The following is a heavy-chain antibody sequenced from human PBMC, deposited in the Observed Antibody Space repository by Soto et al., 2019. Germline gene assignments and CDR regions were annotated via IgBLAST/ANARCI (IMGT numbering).Heavy chain of an antibody. D-gene: IGHD1-1*01. CDR1: GFTFSNYA. J-gene: IGHJ6*02. CDR2: ISGSGGST. CDR3: AKRMYNDMRSGMDV. V-gene: IGHV3-23*01. Sequence: PGGSLRLSCEASGFTFSNYAMSWGRQAPGKGLEWVADISGSGGSTYYADSVRGRFTISRDNSKNTVYLQVNSLRVEDRAVYYCAKRMYNDMRSGMDVWGQGTTVTVSS.